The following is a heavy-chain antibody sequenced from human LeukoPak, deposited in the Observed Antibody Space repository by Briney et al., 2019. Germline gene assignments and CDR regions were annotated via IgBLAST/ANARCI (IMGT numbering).Heavy chain of an antibody. D-gene: IGHD5-18*01. J-gene: IGHJ6*02. CDR3: ARAGYSYAYKDYYYGMDV. CDR1: GFTFSTYE. CDR2: INSSGSTI. Sequence: GGSLRLSCAASGFTFSTYEINWVRQAPGKGLEWVSYINSSGSTIYYADSVKGRFTISRDNPKNSLYLQMNSLRAEDTAVYYCARAGYSYAYKDYYYGMDVWGQGTTVTVPS. V-gene: IGHV3-48*03.